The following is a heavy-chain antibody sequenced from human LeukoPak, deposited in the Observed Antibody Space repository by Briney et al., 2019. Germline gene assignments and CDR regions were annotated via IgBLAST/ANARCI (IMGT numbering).Heavy chain of an antibody. Sequence: GASVKVSCKASGYTFTGYYMHWVRQAPGQGLEWMGWINPNSGGTNYAQKFQGRVTMTRDTSISTAYMELSRLRSDDTAVYYCARARSSGYSPLPFDYWGQGTLVTVSS. CDR1: GYTFTGYY. V-gene: IGHV1-2*02. D-gene: IGHD3-22*01. J-gene: IGHJ4*02. CDR2: INPNSGGT. CDR3: ARARSSGYSPLPFDY.